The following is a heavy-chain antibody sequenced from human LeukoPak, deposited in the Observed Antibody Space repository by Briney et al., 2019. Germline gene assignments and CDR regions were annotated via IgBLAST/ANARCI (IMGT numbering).Heavy chain of an antibody. CDR3: VGELGTNWFDP. D-gene: IGHD1-7*01. V-gene: IGHV2-70*11. CDR1: GFSPSTRGVG. J-gene: IGHJ5*02. CDR2: TDSDDDK. Sequence: SGPTLVNSTPTLTLTCTFSGFSPSTRGVGVGRMRQPPGKALEWLARTDSDDDKYYSTSLKTRLTISKDTSKNHVVLTMTNMDPVDTATYYCVGELGTNWFDPWGQGTLVTVST.